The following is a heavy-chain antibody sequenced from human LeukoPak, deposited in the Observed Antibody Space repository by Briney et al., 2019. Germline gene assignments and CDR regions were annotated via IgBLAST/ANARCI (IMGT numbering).Heavy chain of an antibody. CDR1: GFTFSTYE. CDR3: ARDKYIWGSFDY. J-gene: IGHJ4*02. CDR2: ISYDGSNK. V-gene: IGHV3-30*04. D-gene: IGHD3-16*01. Sequence: GGSLRLSCAASGFTFSTYEIHWVRQAPGKGLEWVAVISYDGSNKNYADSVKGRFTISRDNSKDTLYLQMNSVRAEDTAVYYCARDKYIWGSFDYWGQGTLVTVS.